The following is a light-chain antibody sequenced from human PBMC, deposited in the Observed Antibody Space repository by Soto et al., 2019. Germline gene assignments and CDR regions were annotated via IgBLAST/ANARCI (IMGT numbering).Light chain of an antibody. CDR3: CSYAGSSTWV. CDR1: SSDLGSYNL. Sequence: QSALTQPASVSGSPGQSIAISCTGTSSDLGSYNLVSWYQQHPGKAPKLIIYEDSKRPSGVSNRFSGSKSGNTASLTISGLQAEDEANYYCCSYAGSSTWVFGGGTKLPVL. CDR2: EDS. J-gene: IGLJ2*01. V-gene: IGLV2-23*01.